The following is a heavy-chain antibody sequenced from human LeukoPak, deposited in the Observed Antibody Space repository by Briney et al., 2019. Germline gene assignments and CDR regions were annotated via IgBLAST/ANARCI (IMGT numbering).Heavy chain of an antibody. V-gene: IGHV1-2*04. CDR1: GYTFTGYY. J-gene: IGHJ4*02. CDR2: INPNSGGT. CDR3: ARDLGIQLWSAVDY. Sequence: GASVKVSCKASGYTFTGYYMHWVRQAPGQGLEWMGWINPNSGGTNYAQKFQGWVTMTRDTSISTAYMELSRLRSDDTAVYYCARDLGIQLWSAVDYWGQGTLVTVSS. D-gene: IGHD5-18*01.